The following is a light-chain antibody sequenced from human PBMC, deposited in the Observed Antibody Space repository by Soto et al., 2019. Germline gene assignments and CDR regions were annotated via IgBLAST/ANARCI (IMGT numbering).Light chain of an antibody. CDR1: LYINTR. CDR3: HQRQSWPRT. J-gene: IGKJ1*01. V-gene: IGKV3-11*01. CDR2: QTS. Sequence: EIVWPQSPATLSSVPGERPTPSCRASLYINTRLAWYQHRPGQAHRRLIYQTSLRAAGIPARFSASGSGTDFTLTISDVQPEDFALYYCHQRQSWPRTFGQGTKVDIK.